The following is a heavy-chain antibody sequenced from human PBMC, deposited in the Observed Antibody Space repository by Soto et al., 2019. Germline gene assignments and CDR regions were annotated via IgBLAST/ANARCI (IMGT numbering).Heavy chain of an antibody. D-gene: IGHD1-26*01. CDR1: GGSISIGGYY. CDR3: AGAYSSGSLLRWRQNDFDI. V-gene: IGHV4-31*03. J-gene: IGHJ3*02. CDR2: IYYSGST. Sequence: QVQLQESGPGLVKPSQTLSLTCTVSGGSISIGGYYWSWIRQHPGKGLEWIGYIYYSGSTYYNPSLKSRVNISVDTSKNKLSLKLSSVTAADTAVYYCAGAYSSGSLLRWRQNDFDIWGQGTMVTVSS.